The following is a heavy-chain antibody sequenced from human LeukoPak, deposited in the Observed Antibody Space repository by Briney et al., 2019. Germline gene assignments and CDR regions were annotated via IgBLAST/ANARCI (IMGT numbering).Heavy chain of an antibody. D-gene: IGHD2-2*01. CDR2: IKQDGSEK. J-gene: IGHJ6*03. V-gene: IGHV3-7*01. CDR3: ARDRGPAALPAYMDV. Sequence: PGGSLRLSRAASGFTFSSYWMSWVRQAPGKGLEWVANIKQDGSEKYYVDSVKGRFTISRDNAKNSLYLQMNSLRAEDTAVYYCARDRGPAALPAYMDVWGKGTTVTVSS. CDR1: GFTFSSYW.